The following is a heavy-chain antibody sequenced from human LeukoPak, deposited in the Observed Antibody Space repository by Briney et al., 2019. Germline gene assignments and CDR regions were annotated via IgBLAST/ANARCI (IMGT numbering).Heavy chain of an antibody. CDR1: GYTFTTYY. V-gene: IGHV1-46*01. CDR2: INPSGGGGST. Sequence: GASVKVSCKASGYTFTTYYMHWVRQAPGLGLEWMGMINPSGGGGSTSYAQKFQGRFTLTRDTSTTTLYMELGSLRSEDTAVYXXXRAIPGTTTVSLDYWGQGTLVTVSS. J-gene: IGHJ4*02. CDR3: XRAIPGTTTVSLDY. D-gene: IGHD4-11*01.